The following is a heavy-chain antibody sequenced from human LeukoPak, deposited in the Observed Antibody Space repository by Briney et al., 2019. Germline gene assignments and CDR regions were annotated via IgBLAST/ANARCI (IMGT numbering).Heavy chain of an antibody. V-gene: IGHV4-59*11. CDR1: GGSISSHY. J-gene: IGHJ6*03. Sequence: SETLSLTCTVSGGSISSHYWSWIRQPPGKGLEWIGYIYYSGSTNYNPSLKSRVTISVDTSKNQFSLKLSSVTAADTAVYYCARVRHGYYYYYMDVWGKGTTVTVSS. CDR2: IYYSGST. CDR3: ARVRHGYYYYYMDV. D-gene: IGHD4-17*01.